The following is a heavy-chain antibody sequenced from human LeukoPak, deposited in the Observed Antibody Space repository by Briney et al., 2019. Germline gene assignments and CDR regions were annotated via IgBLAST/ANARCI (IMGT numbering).Heavy chain of an antibody. J-gene: IGHJ2*01. CDR3: AGNVGHYDGSGYYYDWYFDL. D-gene: IGHD3-22*01. Sequence: SETLSLTCSVSGGYISSYFWSWIRQPPGKGLEWIGYIYYSGSTNFNPSLKSRVTISVDTSKNQFSLKLSSVTAADTAVYYCAGNVGHYDGSGYYYDWYFDLWDRGTLVTVSS. V-gene: IGHV4-59*08. CDR2: IYYSGST. CDR1: GGYISSYF.